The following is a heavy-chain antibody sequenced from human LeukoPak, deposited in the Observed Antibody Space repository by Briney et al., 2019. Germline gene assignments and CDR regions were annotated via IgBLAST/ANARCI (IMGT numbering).Heavy chain of an antibody. D-gene: IGHD2-8*02. V-gene: IGHV3-7*01. CDR3: ATGSDGGY. CDR1: GFTFSSFW. Sequence: GGSLRLSCAASGFTFSSFWMGWVRQAPGKGLDWVANINQYGSEIHYVDSVQGRFTISRDNFKNSLYLQMNSLGAEDTAVYFCATGSDGGYWGQGTLVTVSS. J-gene: IGHJ4*02. CDR2: INQYGSEI.